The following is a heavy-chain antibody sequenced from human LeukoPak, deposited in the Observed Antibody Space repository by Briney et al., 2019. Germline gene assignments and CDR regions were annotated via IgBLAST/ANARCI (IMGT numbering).Heavy chain of an antibody. V-gene: IGHV1-8*01. CDR2: MNPNSGNT. D-gene: IGHD4-17*01. CDR1: GYTFTSYD. CDR3: ARGFDYGDYSFDY. J-gene: IGHJ4*02. Sequence: ASAKVSCKASGYTFTSYDINWVRQATGQGLEWMGWMNPNSGNTGYAQKFQGRVAMTRNTSISTAYMELSSLRSEDTAVYYCARGFDYGDYSFDYWGQGTLVTVSS.